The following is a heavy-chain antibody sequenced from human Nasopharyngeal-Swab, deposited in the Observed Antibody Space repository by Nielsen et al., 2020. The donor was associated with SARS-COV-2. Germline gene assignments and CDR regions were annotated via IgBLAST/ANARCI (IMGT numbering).Heavy chain of an antibody. CDR1: GGSIGSSSFY. D-gene: IGHD3-16*01. Sequence: SETLSLTCTVSGGSIGSSSFYWGWIRQPPGKGLEWIGEIKYTGSTNYNPSLKSRVSISVDTSKNQLSLRLSSVTVADTAVYYCTRGRYLGIYYYGMDVWGQGTTVTVSS. CDR2: IKYTGST. J-gene: IGHJ6*02. V-gene: IGHV4-39*07. CDR3: TRGRYLGIYYYGMDV.